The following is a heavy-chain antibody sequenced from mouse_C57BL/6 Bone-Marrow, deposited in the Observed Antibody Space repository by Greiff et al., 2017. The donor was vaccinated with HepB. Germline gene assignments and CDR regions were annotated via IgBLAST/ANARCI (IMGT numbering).Heavy chain of an antibody. CDR2: IDPENGDT. J-gene: IGHJ4*01. CDR3: TLIPSERAMDY. V-gene: IGHV14-4*01. Sequence: EVQGVESGAELVRPGASVKLSCTASGFNIKDDYMHWVKQRPEQGLEWIGWIDPENGDTEYASKFQGKATITADTSSNTAYLQLSSLTSEDTAVYYCTLIPSERAMDYWGQGTSVTVSS. CDR1: GFNIKDDY.